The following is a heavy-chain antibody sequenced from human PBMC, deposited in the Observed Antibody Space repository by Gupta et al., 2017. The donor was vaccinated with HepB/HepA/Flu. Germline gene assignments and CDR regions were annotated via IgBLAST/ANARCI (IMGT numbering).Heavy chain of an antibody. CDR3: VRVDIS. V-gene: IGHV3-7*01. J-gene: IGHJ5*02. CDR2: INPDGSVR. Sequence: EVQLEESGGGLVQPWGSLRLSCAASGFSFSNDWMNWVRQVSGKGLEWVANINPDGSVRRYVDSVKGRFIISRDNAKNSLYLQMSSLRAEDTAVYYCVRVDISWGQGTLVTVSP. CDR1: GFSFSNDW. D-gene: IGHD2-2*03.